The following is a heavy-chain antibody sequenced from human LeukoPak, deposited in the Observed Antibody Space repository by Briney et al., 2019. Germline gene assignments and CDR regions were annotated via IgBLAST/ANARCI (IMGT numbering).Heavy chain of an antibody. J-gene: IGHJ4*02. D-gene: IGHD3-10*01. CDR3: ARELWFDY. CDR1: GYTFTGSY. Sequence: HRASVKVSCKASGYTFTGSYMHWVRQAPGQGLEWMGRIDPNGGGTNYAQKFQGRVTMTRDTSISTAYMELSRLRSDDTAMYYCARELWFDYWGQGTLVTVSS. V-gene: IGHV1-2*06. CDR2: IDPNGGGT.